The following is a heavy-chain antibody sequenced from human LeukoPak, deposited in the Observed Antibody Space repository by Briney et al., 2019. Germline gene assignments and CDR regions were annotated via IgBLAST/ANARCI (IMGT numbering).Heavy chain of an antibody. CDR1: GYTFTGYY. D-gene: IGHD3-22*01. Sequence: ASVKVSCKASGYTFTGYYMHWVRQAPGQGLEWMGWINPNSGGTNYAQKFQGRVTMTRDTSISTAYMELSSLRSEDTAVYYCARGFLDYDSSDYAFSYYWGQGTLVTVSS. CDR3: ARGFLDYDSSDYAFSYY. J-gene: IGHJ4*02. CDR2: INPNSGGT. V-gene: IGHV1-2*02.